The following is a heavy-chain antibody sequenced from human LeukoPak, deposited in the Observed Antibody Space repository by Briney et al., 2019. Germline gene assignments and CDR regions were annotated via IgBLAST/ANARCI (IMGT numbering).Heavy chain of an antibody. Sequence: GASVKVSCKASGYTFTSYYIHWVRQAPGQGLEWMGIIIPSGGDTSHAQKFQGRVTMTRDTSTSTVYMELSSLRSEDTAVYYCAKSRCGGDCYSGQNWYFDLWGRGTLVTVYS. CDR2: IIPSGGDT. V-gene: IGHV1-46*01. J-gene: IGHJ2*01. D-gene: IGHD2-21*02. CDR1: GYTFTSYY. CDR3: AKSRCGGDCYSGQNWYFDL.